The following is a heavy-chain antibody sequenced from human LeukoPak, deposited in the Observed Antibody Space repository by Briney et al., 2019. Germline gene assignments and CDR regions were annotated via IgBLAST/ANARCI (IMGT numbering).Heavy chain of an antibody. CDR1: GGSISSSSYY. Sequence: PSETLSLTCTVSGGSISSSSYYWGWIRQPPGKGLEWIGSIYYSGSSFYNPSLESRATISVDTSKNHFSLKMSSVTAADTAVYYCARSSGTGTFSYWGQGTLVTVSS. CDR3: ARSSGTGTFSY. J-gene: IGHJ4*02. D-gene: IGHD6-25*01. V-gene: IGHV4-39*02. CDR2: IYYSGSS.